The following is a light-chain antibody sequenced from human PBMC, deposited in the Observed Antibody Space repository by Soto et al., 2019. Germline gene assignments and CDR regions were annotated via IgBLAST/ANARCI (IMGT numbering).Light chain of an antibody. CDR2: KAS. V-gene: IGKV1-5*03. CDR1: HSISSW. J-gene: IGKJ1*01. CDR3: QQYNSYSRT. Sequence: DIHMTQSPSTLYASLGDRVTITWRDSHSISSWLAWYQQKPGKAPKLLIYKASSLESGVPSRFSGSGSGTEFTLTISSLQPDDFATYYCQQYNSYSRTFGQGTKVDI.